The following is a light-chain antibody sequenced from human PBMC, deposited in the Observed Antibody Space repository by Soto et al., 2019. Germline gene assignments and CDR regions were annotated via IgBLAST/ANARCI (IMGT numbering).Light chain of an antibody. CDR3: PQSGSSPI. CDR1: QSVSSSY. V-gene: IGKV3-20*01. Sequence: EIVLTQSPGTLSLSPGERATLSCRASQSVSSSYFAWYQQKPGQAPRLPIYGATSRATGTPDRVSGSGSGTDCTLTSSRLEPEDFAVYYCPQSGSSPIFGPGTKVDIK. CDR2: GAT. J-gene: IGKJ3*01.